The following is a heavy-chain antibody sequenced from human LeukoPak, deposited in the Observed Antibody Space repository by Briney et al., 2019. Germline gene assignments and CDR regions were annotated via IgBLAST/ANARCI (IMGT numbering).Heavy chain of an antibody. CDR3: ARAQTGTTTPVDY. J-gene: IGHJ4*02. CDR1: GGTFSSYA. CDR2: IIPIFGTA. V-gene: IGHV1-69*01. Sequence: SVKVACKASGGTFSSYAISWVRQAPGQGLEWMGGIIPIFGTANYAQKFRGRVTITADESTSTAYMELSSLRSEDTAVYCCARAQTGTTTPVDYWGQGTLVTVSS. D-gene: IGHD1-1*01.